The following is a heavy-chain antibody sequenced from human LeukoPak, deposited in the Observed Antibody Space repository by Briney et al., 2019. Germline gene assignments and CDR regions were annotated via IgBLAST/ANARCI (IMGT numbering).Heavy chain of an antibody. CDR3: ARDRISTNGYFDY. V-gene: IGHV3-33*08. CDR2: IWYDGSNK. D-gene: IGHD1/OR15-1a*01. CDR1: GFTFSSYG. Sequence: GRSLRLSCAASGFTFSSYGMHWVRQAPGKGLEWVAVIWYDGSNKYYADSVKGRFTISRDNSKNTLYLQMNSLGAEDTAVYYCARDRISTNGYFDYWGQGTLVTVSS. J-gene: IGHJ4*02.